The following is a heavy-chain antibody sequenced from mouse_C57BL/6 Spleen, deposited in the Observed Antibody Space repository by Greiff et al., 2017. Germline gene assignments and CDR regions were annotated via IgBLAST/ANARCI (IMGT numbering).Heavy chain of an antibody. D-gene: IGHD2-14*01. CDR1: GFTFSDYY. CDR2: INYDGSST. V-gene: IGHV5-16*01. CDR3: ARGYPGVMDY. J-gene: IGHJ4*01. Sequence: EVKVVESEGGLVQPGSSMKLSCTASGFTFSDYYMAWVRQVPEKGLEWVANINYDGSSTYYLDSLKSRFIISRDNAKNILYLQMSSLKSEDTATYYCARGYPGVMDYWGQGTSVTVSS.